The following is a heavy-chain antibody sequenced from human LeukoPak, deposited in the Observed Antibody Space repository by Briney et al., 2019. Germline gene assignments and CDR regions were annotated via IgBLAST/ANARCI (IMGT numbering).Heavy chain of an antibody. D-gene: IGHD6-19*01. Sequence: ASVKVSCKASGYTFTSYGISWVRQAPGQGPEWMGWISAYNGNTNYAQKLQGRVTITTDTSTSTAYMEMRSLRSDDTAVYYCARGGVSSGWYWSYFDYWGQGTLVTVSS. CDR3: ARGGVSSGWYWSYFDY. V-gene: IGHV1-18*01. J-gene: IGHJ4*02. CDR2: ISAYNGNT. CDR1: GYTFTSYG.